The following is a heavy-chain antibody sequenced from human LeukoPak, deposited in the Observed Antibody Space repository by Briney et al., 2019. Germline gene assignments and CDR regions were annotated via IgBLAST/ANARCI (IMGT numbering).Heavy chain of an antibody. CDR2: IYYSGST. CDR3: ARGGDTGYDYLDY. CDR1: GGSISSYY. D-gene: IGHD5-12*01. V-gene: IGHV4-59*08. J-gene: IGHJ4*02. Sequence: SETLSLTCSVSGGSISSYYWSWIRQPPGKGLEWIGYIYYSGSTNYNPSLKSRVTISVDTSKNQFSLKLSSVTAADTAVYYCARGGDTGYDYLDYWGQGALVTVSS.